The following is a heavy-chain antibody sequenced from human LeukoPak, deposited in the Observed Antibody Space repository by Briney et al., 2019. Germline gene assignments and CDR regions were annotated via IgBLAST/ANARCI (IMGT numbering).Heavy chain of an antibody. CDR3: ARDHRDYYGSGSYYPSSYYFDY. J-gene: IGHJ4*02. Sequence: SQTLSLTCAISGDSVSSNSAAWNWIRQSPSRGLEWLGRTYYRSKWYNDYAVSVKSRITINPDTSKNQFSLQLNSVTPEDTAVYYCARDHRDYYGSGSYYPSSYYFDYWGQGTLVTVSS. V-gene: IGHV6-1*01. D-gene: IGHD3-10*01. CDR1: GDSVSSNSAA. CDR2: TYYRSKWYN.